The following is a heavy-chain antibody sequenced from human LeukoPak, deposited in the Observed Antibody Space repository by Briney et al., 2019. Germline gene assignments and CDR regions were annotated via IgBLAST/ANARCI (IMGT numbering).Heavy chain of an antibody. J-gene: IGHJ3*02. CDR1: GFTVSSTY. D-gene: IGHD4-23*01. V-gene: IGHV3-53*01. CDR2: IYNDGST. CDR3: ASDDYGGFDI. Sequence: GGSLRLSCAASGFTVSSTYMSWVRQAPGKGLQCVSIIYNDGSTYYADSVKGRFTISRDNAKNSLYLQMNSLGAEDTAVYYCASDDYGGFDIWGQGTMVTVSS.